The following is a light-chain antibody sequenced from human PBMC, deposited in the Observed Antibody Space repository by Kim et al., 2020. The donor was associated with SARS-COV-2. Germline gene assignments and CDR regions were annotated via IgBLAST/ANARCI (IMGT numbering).Light chain of an antibody. V-gene: IGLV3-1*01. J-gene: IGLJ3*02. Sequence: SYELTQPPSVSVSPGQTASISCSGHNLGDTFVSWYMQRPGQSPLLVMYHDNKRPSGISERVSGSNSGTTATLTISGTQAMDEADYFCQAWDTNTLVFGGGTQLTVL. CDR3: QAWDTNTLV. CDR1: NLGDTF. CDR2: HDN.